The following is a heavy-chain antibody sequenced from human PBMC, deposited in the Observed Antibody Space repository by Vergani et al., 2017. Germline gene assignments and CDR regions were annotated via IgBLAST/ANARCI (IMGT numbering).Heavy chain of an antibody. V-gene: IGHV1-24*01. CDR3: AYCGGGCYSPYYYYYYYMDV. Sequence: QVQLVQSGAEVKKPGASVKVSCKVSGYTLTELSMHWVRQAPGKGLEWMGGFDPEDGETIYAQKFQGRVTMTEDTSTDTAYMELSSLRSEDTAVYYCAYCGGGCYSPYYYYYYYMDVWGKGTTVTVSS. CDR2: FDPEDGET. J-gene: IGHJ6*03. D-gene: IGHD2-21*01. CDR1: GYTLTELS.